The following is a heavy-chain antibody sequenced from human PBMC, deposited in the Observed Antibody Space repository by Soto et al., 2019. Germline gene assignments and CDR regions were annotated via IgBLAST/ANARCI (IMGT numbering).Heavy chain of an antibody. CDR2: MNPNSGNT. V-gene: IGHV1-8*01. CDR3: ARSIVVVTAADY. J-gene: IGHJ4*02. Sequence: ASVKVSCKASGYTLTSYDINWVRQATGQGLEWMGRMNPNSGNTGYSQKFQGRVTITRDTSASTAYMELSSLRSEDTAVYYCARSIVVVTAADYWGQGTLVTVSS. CDR1: GYTLTSYD. D-gene: IGHD2-21*02.